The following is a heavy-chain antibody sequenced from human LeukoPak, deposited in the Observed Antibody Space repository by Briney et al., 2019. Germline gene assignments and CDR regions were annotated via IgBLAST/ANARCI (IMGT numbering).Heavy chain of an antibody. D-gene: IGHD6-25*01. CDR1: GFTFSRYD. V-gene: IGHV3-13*01. CDR2: IGTVADT. J-gene: IGHJ6*02. CDR3: VRAAPNSRYYYSGLDV. Sequence: GESLRLSCAASGFTFSRYDIHWVRQVTGKGLEWVSTIGTVADTYYLDSVKGRLTISRENADNSVNLQLNSLRLEDTAVYYCVRAAPNSRYYYSGLDVWGQGTTVTV.